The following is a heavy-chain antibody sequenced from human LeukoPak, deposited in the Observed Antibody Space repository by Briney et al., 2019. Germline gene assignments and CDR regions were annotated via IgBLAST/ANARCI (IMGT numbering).Heavy chain of an antibody. CDR1: GASFSGYY. D-gene: IGHD3-22*01. CDR3: ARSSSEYYYDSSGYYYDY. J-gene: IGHJ4*02. Sequence: SQTLSHTCAVYGASFSGYYWSWIRQPPGKGLEWVGEINLSGSTNYNPSLKSRLTISVDTSKTQFSLKLSSVTAADTAVYYCARSSSEYYYDSSGYYYDYWGQGTLVTVSS. CDR2: INLSGST. V-gene: IGHV4-34*01.